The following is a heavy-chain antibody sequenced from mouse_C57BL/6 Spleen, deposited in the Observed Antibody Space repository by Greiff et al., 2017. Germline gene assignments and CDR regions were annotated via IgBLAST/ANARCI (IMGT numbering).Heavy chain of an antibody. CDR1: GYSFTDYN. CDR2: INPNYGTT. J-gene: IGHJ4*01. D-gene: IGHD3-2*02. V-gene: IGHV1-39*01. Sequence: EVQLQQSGPELVKPGASVKISCKASGYSFTDYNMNWVKQSNGKSLEWIGVINPNYGTTSYNQKFKGKATLTVDKSSSTAYMQLNSLTSEDSAVYYCARGGDSSGYLWAMDYWGQGTSVTVSS. CDR3: ARGGDSSGYLWAMDY.